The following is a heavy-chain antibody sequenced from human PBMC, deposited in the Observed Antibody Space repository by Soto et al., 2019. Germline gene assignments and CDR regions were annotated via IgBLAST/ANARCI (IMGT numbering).Heavy chain of an antibody. CDR1: GYSFTSYA. Sequence: SVKVSCKASGYSFTSYAVHWVRQAPGQRLEWMGWINTGNGNTKYSQKFQGRVTITRDTFASTAYMELSSLRSEDTAVYYCASLCGGSCYDSDVWGQGTTVTVSS. CDR3: ASLCGGSCYDSDV. V-gene: IGHV1-3*04. J-gene: IGHJ6*02. D-gene: IGHD2-15*01. CDR2: INTGNGNT.